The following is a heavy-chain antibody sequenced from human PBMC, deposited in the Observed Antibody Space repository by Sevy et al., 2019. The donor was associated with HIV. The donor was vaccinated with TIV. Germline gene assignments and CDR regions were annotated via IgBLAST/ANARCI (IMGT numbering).Heavy chain of an antibody. V-gene: IGHV3-21*01. J-gene: IGHJ5*02. CDR1: GFTFSSYS. D-gene: IGHD2-2*01. CDR2: ISSSSSYI. CDR3: ARASDRRYCSSTSCYGGLFDP. Sequence: GGSLRLSCAASGFTFSSYSMNWVRQAPGKGLEWVSSISSSSSYIYYADSVKGRFTISRDNAKNSLYLQMNSLRAEDTAVYYCARASDRRYCSSTSCYGGLFDPWGQGTLVTVSS.